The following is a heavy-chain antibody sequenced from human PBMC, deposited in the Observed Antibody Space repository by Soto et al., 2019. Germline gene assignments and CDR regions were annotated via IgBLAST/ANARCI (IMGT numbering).Heavy chain of an antibody. Sequence: SVNVSCKASGGTFSSYAISWVRQAPGQGLEWMGGIIPIFGTANYAQKFQGRVTITADESTSTAYMELSSLRSEDTAVYYCASVPPYYYDSSGYYSSAFDIWGQGTMVTVSS. J-gene: IGHJ3*02. V-gene: IGHV1-69*13. CDR3: ASVPPYYYDSSGYYSSAFDI. D-gene: IGHD3-22*01. CDR1: GGTFSSYA. CDR2: IIPIFGTA.